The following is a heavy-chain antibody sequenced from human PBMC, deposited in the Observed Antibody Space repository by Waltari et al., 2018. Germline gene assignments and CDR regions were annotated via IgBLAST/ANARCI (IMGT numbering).Heavy chain of an antibody. D-gene: IGHD5-12*01. CDR2: IRPKARSYTT. CDR3: VRGYNSFDS. J-gene: IGHJ4*02. V-gene: IGHV3-72*01. Sequence: EVQLVESGGGLVQPGGSLRLSCAASGFTFGDYYMDWVRQAPGKGLEWVARIRPKARSYTTEYTASVKGRFTISRDDSKNSLYLQMSNLRTDDTAMYYCVRGYNSFDSWGPGTQVTVSS. CDR1: GFTFGDYY.